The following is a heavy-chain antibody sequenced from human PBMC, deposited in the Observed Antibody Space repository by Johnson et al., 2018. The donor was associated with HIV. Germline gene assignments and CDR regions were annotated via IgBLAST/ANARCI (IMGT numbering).Heavy chain of an antibody. V-gene: IGHV3-11*06. CDR2: ISGSGSYR. D-gene: IGHD6-13*01. Sequence: QVQLVEYGGGLVKPGGSLRLSCVASGFTFSDYYMSWIRQAPGKGLEWVSYISGSGSYRDYSDSVKGRFTISRDNSKNTLYLQMNSLRAEDTAVYYCHNPSSWSPSVDFDIWGQGTMVTVSS. CDR1: GFTFSDYY. J-gene: IGHJ3*02. CDR3: HNPSSWSPSVDFDI.